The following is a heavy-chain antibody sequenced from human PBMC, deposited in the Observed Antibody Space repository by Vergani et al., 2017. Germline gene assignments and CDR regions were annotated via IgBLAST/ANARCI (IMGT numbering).Heavy chain of an antibody. CDR3: ARVSPGDNSGWEPFDY. J-gene: IGHJ4*02. D-gene: IGHD6-19*01. CDR1: GDIFNNYT. Sequence: QVHLEQSGTEVKKPGSSVKVSCKVSGDIFNNYTVTWVRQAPGQGLEWMGRIIPIIRLATSAQKFQDRVKITGDTSTNTVYMEMNNLRSEDTAGYDCARVSPGDNSGWEPFDYWGQGTLVTVSS. CDR2: IIPIIRLA. V-gene: IGHV1-69*02.